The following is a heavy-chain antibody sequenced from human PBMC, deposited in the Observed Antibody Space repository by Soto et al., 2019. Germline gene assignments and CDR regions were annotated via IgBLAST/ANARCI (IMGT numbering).Heavy chain of an antibody. Sequence: QVHLQESGPGLVKPSETLSLTCTVSGDSISSYYWSWIRQPPGKGLEWIGYIYYSGSTNYNPSLKSRVTISVATSKNRFSLKLSSVTAADTAVYYCAGLGTSFCWFGPWGQGTLVTVSS. D-gene: IGHD2-2*01. CDR2: IYYSGST. V-gene: IGHV4-59*01. CDR1: GDSISSYY. J-gene: IGHJ5*02. CDR3: AGLGTSFCWFGP.